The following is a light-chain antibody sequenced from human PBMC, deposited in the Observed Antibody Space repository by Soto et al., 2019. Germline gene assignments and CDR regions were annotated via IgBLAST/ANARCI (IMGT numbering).Light chain of an antibody. CDR1: RSISSW. Sequence: DIQMTQSPSTLSASVGDRVTITCRASRSISSWLAWYQQKPGKAPKLLIYDASSLESGVPSRFSGSGSGTESTRTISSLQPDDFATYYCQQYNSYPWTFGQGTKGDSK. J-gene: IGKJ1*01. V-gene: IGKV1-5*01. CDR3: QQYNSYPWT. CDR2: DAS.